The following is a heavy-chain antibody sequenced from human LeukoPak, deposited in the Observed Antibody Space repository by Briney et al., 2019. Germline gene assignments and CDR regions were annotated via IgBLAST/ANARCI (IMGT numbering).Heavy chain of an antibody. V-gene: IGHV3-33*01. D-gene: IGHD4-11*01. CDR1: GFTFSHYG. CDR3: ARDAQSGVDYSNSCRY. Sequence: GGSLRLSCAASGFTFSHYGMHCVRQAPGKGLEWVAVIWNDGTNQYYADSVKGRFTISRDDSQKTVYLEMNSLRTEDTAMYYCARDAQSGVDYSNSCRYWGQGTLVTVSS. CDR2: IWNDGTNQ. J-gene: IGHJ4*02.